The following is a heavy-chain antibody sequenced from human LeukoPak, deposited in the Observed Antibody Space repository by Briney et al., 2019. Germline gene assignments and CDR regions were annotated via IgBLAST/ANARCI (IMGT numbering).Heavy chain of an antibody. CDR2: IYLSGST. D-gene: IGHD5-24*01. Sequence: SETLSLTCTVSGYSISRGYFWGWIRQSPGKGLEWIGNIYLSGSTEYNPSLKSRVTISVDTSKNQFSLKLSSVTAADTAVYYCASTIAYYYYGMDVWGQGTTVTVSS. CDR1: GYSISRGYF. J-gene: IGHJ6*02. V-gene: IGHV4-38-2*02. CDR3: ASTIAYYYYGMDV.